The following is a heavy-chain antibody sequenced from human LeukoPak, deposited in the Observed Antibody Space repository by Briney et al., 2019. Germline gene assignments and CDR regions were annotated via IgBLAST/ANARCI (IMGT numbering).Heavy chain of an antibody. CDR1: GLTFSSYG. CDR2: ISYDGSNK. CDR3: ARDRFDY. Sequence: PGGSLRLSCAASGLTFSSYGMHWVRQAPGKGLEWVAVISYDGSNKYYADSVKGRFTISRDNSKNTVYLQMNSLRIEDTAVYYCARDRFDYWGQGTLVTVSS. J-gene: IGHJ4*02. V-gene: IGHV3-30*03.